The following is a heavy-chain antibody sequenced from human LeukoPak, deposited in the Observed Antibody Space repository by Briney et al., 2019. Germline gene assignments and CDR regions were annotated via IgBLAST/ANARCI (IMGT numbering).Heavy chain of an antibody. Sequence: SETLSLTCTVSGGSISSYYWSWVRQPPGKGLEWIGYIYYSGSTNYNPSLKSRVTISVATSKNQFSLKLSSVTAADTAVYYCAREKTEDIVATIGWFDPWGQGTLVTVSS. CDR1: GGSISSYY. J-gene: IGHJ5*02. CDR2: IYYSGST. CDR3: AREKTEDIVATIGWFDP. V-gene: IGHV4-59*01. D-gene: IGHD5-12*01.